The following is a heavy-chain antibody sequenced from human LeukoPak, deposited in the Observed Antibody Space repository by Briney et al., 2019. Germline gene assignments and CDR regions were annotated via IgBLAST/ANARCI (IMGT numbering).Heavy chain of an antibody. CDR2: IKQDGSEK. CDR1: GFTFSSYG. J-gene: IGHJ4*02. Sequence: GGSLRLSCAASGFTFSSYGMHWVRQAPGKGLEWVANIKQDGSEKYYVDSVKGRFTISRDNAKNSLYLQMNSLRAEDTAVYYCARSVDDYYFDYWGQGTLVTVSS. V-gene: IGHV3-7*01. CDR3: ARSVDDYYFDY. D-gene: IGHD3-3*01.